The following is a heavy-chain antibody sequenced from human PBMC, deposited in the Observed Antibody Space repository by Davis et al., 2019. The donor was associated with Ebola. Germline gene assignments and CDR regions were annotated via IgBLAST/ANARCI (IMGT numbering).Heavy chain of an antibody. J-gene: IGHJ5*02. CDR1: GFTVSSNY. Sequence: PGGSLRPSCAASGFTVSSNYMSWVRQAPGKGLEWVAIISNDGSNEFYADSVKGRFTISRDNSKNTLYLQMNSLRAEDTAVYYCAKDRLGSATTVTTHWFDPWGQGTLVTVSS. V-gene: IGHV3-30*18. D-gene: IGHD4-17*01. CDR3: AKDRLGSATTVTTHWFDP. CDR2: ISNDGSNE.